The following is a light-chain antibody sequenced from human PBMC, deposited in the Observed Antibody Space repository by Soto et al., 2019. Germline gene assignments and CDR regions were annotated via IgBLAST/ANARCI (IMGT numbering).Light chain of an antibody. Sequence: DIQMTQSPSSLSASVGDRVTITCRTSQSITSYLNWYQQKPGKAPKLLIYDTSSLQSGVPSRFSGSGSGTDFTLTIGSLQPEDFATYFCQQSSSGPPTFGQGTNVEIK. CDR3: QQSSSGPPT. CDR1: QSITSY. CDR2: DTS. V-gene: IGKV1-39*01. J-gene: IGKJ1*01.